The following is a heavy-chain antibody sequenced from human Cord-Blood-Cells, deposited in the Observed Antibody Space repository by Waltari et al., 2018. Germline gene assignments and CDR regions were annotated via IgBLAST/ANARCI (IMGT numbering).Heavy chain of an antibody. CDR3: ARDNPRFYDFWSGYDY. CDR1: GYTFTSYG. J-gene: IGHJ4*02. Sequence: QVQLVQSGAEVKKPGASVKVSCKASGYTFTSYGISWVRQAPGQGLEWMGWINAYNCNTNYAQKLQGRVTMTTDTSTSTAYMELRSLRSDDTAVYYCARDNPRFYDFWSGYDYWGQGTLVTVSS. CDR2: INAYNCNT. V-gene: IGHV1-18*01. D-gene: IGHD3-3*01.